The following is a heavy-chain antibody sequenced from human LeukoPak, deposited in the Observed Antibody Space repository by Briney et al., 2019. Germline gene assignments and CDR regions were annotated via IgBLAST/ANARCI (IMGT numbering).Heavy chain of an antibody. V-gene: IGHV1-46*01. CDR2: INPSGGST. Sequence: ASVKVACKASGYTFTSYYMHWVRQAPGQGLEWMGIINPSGGSTSYGQQFQGRANMTRATSPRTAYLELSSLRSEDTAVSYCARQIAYGTYYYGMDVWGPGTPVTVSS. CDR3: ARQIAYGTYYYGMDV. CDR1: GYTFTSYY. J-gene: IGHJ6*02. D-gene: IGHD4-17*01.